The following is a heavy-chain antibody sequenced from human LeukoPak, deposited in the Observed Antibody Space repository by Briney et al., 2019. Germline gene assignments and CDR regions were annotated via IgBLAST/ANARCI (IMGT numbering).Heavy chain of an antibody. Sequence: PGGSLRLSCAASEFTVSKFCMHWVRQAPGKGLVWVSGINGDGRTTTYADSVKGRFTISRDNAKNTLYLQMKSLRAEDTAIYYCARGNYYGMDAWGQGTTVTVYS. J-gene: IGHJ6*02. D-gene: IGHD2/OR15-2a*01. CDR1: EFTVSKFC. CDR2: INGDGRTT. V-gene: IGHV3-74*01. CDR3: ARGNYYGMDA.